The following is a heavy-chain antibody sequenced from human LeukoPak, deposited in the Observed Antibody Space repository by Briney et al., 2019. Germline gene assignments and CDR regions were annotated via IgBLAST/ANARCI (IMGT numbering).Heavy chain of an antibody. CDR3: ARAPGAFDD. CDR1: GGSISTGDYY. Sequence: SQTLSLTCSVSGGSISTGDYYCIWVRQPPGKGLEWIGYIYHSGNTYYNPSLKSRVTISIDTSKNQFSLKLTSVTAADTAVYYCARAPGAFDDWGQGTLVTVSS. J-gene: IGHJ4*02. V-gene: IGHV4-30-4*01. CDR2: IYHSGNT.